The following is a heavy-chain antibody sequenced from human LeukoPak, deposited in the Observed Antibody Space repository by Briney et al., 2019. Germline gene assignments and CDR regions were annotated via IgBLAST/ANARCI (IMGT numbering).Heavy chain of an antibody. CDR2: IKEDGSEK. Sequence: PGGSLRLFCAASGFTFSHYWMSWVRQAPGKGLEWVANIKEDGSEKYYADSVKGRSSISRDNAKNSLYLQMNSLRAEDTAVYYCARDFASNYYFRFWGQGTLVAVSS. D-gene: IGHD4-11*01. V-gene: IGHV3-7*01. CDR1: GFTFSHYW. J-gene: IGHJ4*02. CDR3: ARDFASNYYFRF.